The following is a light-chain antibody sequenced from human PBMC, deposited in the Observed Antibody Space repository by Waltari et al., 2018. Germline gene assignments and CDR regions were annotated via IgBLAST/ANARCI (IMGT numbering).Light chain of an antibody. Sequence: DIVMTQSPDSLAVSLGERVAIKCKSSQSVLYNSNNKNYLAWYQQKSGQPPKLLIYWASTRESGVPDRFSGSGSGTDFTLTISSLQAEDVAVYYCQQSYTTPGTFGQGTKVEIK. CDR3: QQSYTTPGT. J-gene: IGKJ1*01. V-gene: IGKV4-1*01. CDR1: QSVLYNSNNKNY. CDR2: WAS.